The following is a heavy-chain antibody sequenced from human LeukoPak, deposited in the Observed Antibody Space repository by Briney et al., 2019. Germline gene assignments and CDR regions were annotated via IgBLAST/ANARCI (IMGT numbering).Heavy chain of an antibody. V-gene: IGHV3-23*01. CDR2: ISGSGGST. J-gene: IGHJ4*02. CDR1: GFNFSSYA. CDR3: AKTMIVSLGGLDY. Sequence: GGSLRLSCAASGFNFSSYAMSWVRQAPGKGLEWVSAISGSGGSTYYADSVKGRFTISRDNSKNTLYLQMNSPRAEDTAVYHCAKTMIVSLGGLDYWGQGTLVTVSS. D-gene: IGHD3-22*01.